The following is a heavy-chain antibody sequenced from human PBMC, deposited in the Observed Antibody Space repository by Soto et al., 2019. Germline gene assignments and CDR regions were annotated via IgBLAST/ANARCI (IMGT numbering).Heavy chain of an antibody. CDR2: IYWNDDK. D-gene: IGHD3-10*01. J-gene: IGHJ6*02. CDR1: GFSLSTSGVG. V-gene: IGHV2-5*01. CDR3: AHRRGGYYGSGSHSPENYYYYGMDV. Sequence: SGPTLVNPTQTLTLTCTFSGFSLSTSGVGVGWIRQPPGKALEWLALIYWNDDKRYSPSLKSRLTITKDTSKNQVVLTMTNMDPVDTATYYCAHRRGGYYGSGSHSPENYYYYGMDVWGQGTTVTVSS.